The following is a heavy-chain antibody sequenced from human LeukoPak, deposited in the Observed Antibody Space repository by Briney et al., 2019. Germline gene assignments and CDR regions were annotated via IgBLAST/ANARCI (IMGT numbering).Heavy chain of an antibody. CDR2: IKSKADGGTA. V-gene: IGHV3-15*01. D-gene: IGHD4-17*01. J-gene: IGHJ4*02. CDR3: ATRPPPYGDYYLDY. Sequence: KTGGPLRLSCAASGFTFSDAWMSWVRQAPGKGLEWVGRIKSKADGGTADYATPVKDRFTISRDDSKNTLYLQMSSLRSEDTAVYFCATRPPPYGDYYLDYWGQGTLVTISS. CDR1: GFTFSDAW.